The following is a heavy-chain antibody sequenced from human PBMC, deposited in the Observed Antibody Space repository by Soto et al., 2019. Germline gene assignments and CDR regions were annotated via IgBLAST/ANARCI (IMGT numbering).Heavy chain of an antibody. CDR3: ASSSWMDWFDP. D-gene: IGHD6-13*01. Sequence: EVQLVESGGGLVRPGGSLRLACVASGFTLSSYSMNWVRQAPGKGLEWVSSISSSGTYIYYAESLKGRFTISRDNAKNSVYLQMNSLRAEDTAVYYCASSSWMDWFDPWGQGTLVTVSS. J-gene: IGHJ5*02. CDR2: ISSSGTYI. V-gene: IGHV3-21*01. CDR1: GFTLSSYS.